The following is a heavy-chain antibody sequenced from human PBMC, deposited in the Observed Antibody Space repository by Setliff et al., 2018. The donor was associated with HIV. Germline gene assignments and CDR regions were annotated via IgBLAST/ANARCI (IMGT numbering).Heavy chain of an antibody. CDR3: ATDRPTYYYYVWGSPNGRKSFDI. D-gene: IGHD3-16*01. Sequence: ASVKVSCKVSGYTLTELSMHWVRQAPGKGLEWMGSFDPEDGETTYAQKFQGRVTMTEDTSTDAAYMELSSLRSEDTAVYYCATDRPTYYYYVWGSPNGRKSFDIWGQGTMVTVAS. J-gene: IGHJ3*02. CDR1: GYTLTELS. V-gene: IGHV1-24*01. CDR2: FDPEDGET.